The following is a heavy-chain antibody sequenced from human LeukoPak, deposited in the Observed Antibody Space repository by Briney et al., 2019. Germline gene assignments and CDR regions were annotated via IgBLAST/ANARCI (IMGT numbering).Heavy chain of an antibody. V-gene: IGHV1-3*01. CDR3: ARTFSDAFDM. D-gene: IGHD2/OR15-2a*01. J-gene: IGHJ3*02. CDR2: INAGNGNT. Sequence: ASVKVSCKASGYTFTNYAMHWVRQAPGQRLEWLGWINAGNGNTKYSRKFQGRVTITRDTSASTAYMELSSLRSEDTAVYYCARTFSDAFDMWGQGTMVTVSS. CDR1: GYTFTNYA.